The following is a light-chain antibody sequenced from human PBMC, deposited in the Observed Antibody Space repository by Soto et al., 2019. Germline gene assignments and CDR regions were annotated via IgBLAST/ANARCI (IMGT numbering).Light chain of an antibody. CDR3: ASYASSNTVL. CDR2: DVS. J-gene: IGLJ2*01. V-gene: IGLV2-14*03. Sequence: QSVLTQPASVSGSPGQSITISCTGTSSDIGGYNYVSWYQQHPGKAPKLMIYDVSDRPSGVSNRFSGSKSGNTASLTISGLKAEDEAAYYCASYASSNTVLFGGGTKLTVL. CDR1: SSDIGGYNY.